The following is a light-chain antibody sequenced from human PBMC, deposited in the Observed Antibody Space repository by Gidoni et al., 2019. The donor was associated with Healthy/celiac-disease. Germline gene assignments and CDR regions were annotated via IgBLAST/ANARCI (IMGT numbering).Light chain of an antibody. CDR1: QSISSY. CDR3: QQSYSTPWT. Sequence: DIQMTQSPSSLSASVGDRVTITCRASQSISSYLNWYQQKPGKAPKLLIYAASSLKSGVPSRFSGSGSWADFTLTINSLQPEDFATYFCQQSYSTPWTFGQGTKVEIK. V-gene: IGKV1-39*01. J-gene: IGKJ1*01. CDR2: AAS.